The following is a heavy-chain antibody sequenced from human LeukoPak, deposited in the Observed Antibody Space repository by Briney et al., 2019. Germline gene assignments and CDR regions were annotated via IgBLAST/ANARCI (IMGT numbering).Heavy chain of an antibody. D-gene: IGHD3-16*02. V-gene: IGHV3-48*03. J-gene: IGHJ4*02. CDR1: GFTFNTYL. Sequence: GGSLRLSCTASGFTFNTYLMNWVRQAPGKGLEWVSYISSSGSTIYYADSVKGRFTISRDNAKNSLYLQMNSLRAEDTAVYYCATAYYDYVWGSYRDSHPFDCWGQGTLVTVSS. CDR2: ISSSGSTI. CDR3: ATAYYDYVWGSYRDSHPFDC.